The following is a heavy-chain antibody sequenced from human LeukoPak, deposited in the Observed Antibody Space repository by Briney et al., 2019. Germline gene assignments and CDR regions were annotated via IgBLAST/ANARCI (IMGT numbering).Heavy chain of an antibody. Sequence: KPSETLSLTCTVSGGSISSYYWSWIRQPPGKGLEWIGYIYYSGSTNYNPSLKSRVTISVDTSKNQFSLKLSSVTAADTAVYYCARSYDSSGYYLVYWGQGTLVTVSS. CDR1: GGSISSYY. CDR3: ARSYDSSGYYLVY. CDR2: IYYSGST. V-gene: IGHV4-59*08. J-gene: IGHJ4*02. D-gene: IGHD3-22*01.